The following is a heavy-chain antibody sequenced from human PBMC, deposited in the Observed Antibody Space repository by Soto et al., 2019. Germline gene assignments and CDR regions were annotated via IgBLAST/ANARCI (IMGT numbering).Heavy chain of an antibody. CDR2: IYHGGTT. J-gene: IGHJ4*01. CDR1: GYSISSGSY. D-gene: IGHD6-19*01. V-gene: IGHV4-38-2*02. CDR3: ARVHVMVVAGSTFDY. Sequence: LSLTCTVSGYSISSGSYCAWIRQPPGKGPEWIASIYHGGTTFYNPSLKSRITISVDTSNNQFSLKLTSVTAADTAVYYCARVHVMVVAGSTFDYWGHGTLVTVSS.